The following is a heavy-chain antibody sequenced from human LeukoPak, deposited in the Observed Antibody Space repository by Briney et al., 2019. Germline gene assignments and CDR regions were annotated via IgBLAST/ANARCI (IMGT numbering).Heavy chain of an antibody. CDR1: GYTFTGYY. J-gene: IGHJ6*03. CDR2: INPNSGGT. V-gene: IGHV1-2*02. CDR3: ARGLTSSSWYDYYYYYCMDV. Sequence: GASVKVSCTASGYTFTGYYMHWVRQAPGQGLEWMGWINPNSGGTNYAQKFQGRVTMTRDTSISTAYMELSRLRSDDTAVYYCARGLTSSSWYDYYYYYCMDVWGKGTTVTVSS. D-gene: IGHD6-13*01.